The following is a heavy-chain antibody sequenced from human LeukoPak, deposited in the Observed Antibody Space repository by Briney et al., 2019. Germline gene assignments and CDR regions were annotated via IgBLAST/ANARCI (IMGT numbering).Heavy chain of an antibody. J-gene: IGHJ4*02. CDR1: GGSISSYY. V-gene: IGHV4-59*01. Sequence: SETLSLTCTVSGGSISSYYWSWIRQPPGKGLEWIGYIYYSGSTNYNPSLKSRVTISVDTSKNRFSLKLSSVTAADTAVYYCARVETSSGYYQYYFDYWGQGTLVTVSS. D-gene: IGHD3-22*01. CDR3: ARVETSSGYYQYYFDY. CDR2: IYYSGST.